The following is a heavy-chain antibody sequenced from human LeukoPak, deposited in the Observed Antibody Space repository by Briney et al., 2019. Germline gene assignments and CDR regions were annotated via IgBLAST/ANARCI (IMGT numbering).Heavy chain of an antibody. Sequence: ASVKVSCKASGYTFTSYGISWVRQAPGQGLEWMGWISAYNGNTNYAQKLQGRVTKTTDTSTSTAYMELRSLRSEDTAVYYCARAPNPNYDFWSGPLGWFDPWGQGTLVTVSS. CDR3: ARAPNPNYDFWSGPLGWFDP. J-gene: IGHJ5*02. CDR1: GYTFTSYG. V-gene: IGHV1-18*01. D-gene: IGHD3-3*01. CDR2: ISAYNGNT.